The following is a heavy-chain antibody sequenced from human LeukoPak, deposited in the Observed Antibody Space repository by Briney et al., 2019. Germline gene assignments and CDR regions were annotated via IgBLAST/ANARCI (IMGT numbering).Heavy chain of an antibody. CDR1: GFTFSSYW. CDR3: AREIIVPRYYYDSSGYPLDY. J-gene: IGHJ4*02. Sequence: GGSLRLSCAASGFTFSSYWMSWVRQAPGKGLEWVANIKQDGSEKYYVDSVEGRFTISRDNAKNSLYLQMNSLRAEDTAVYYCAREIIVPRYYYDSSGYPLDYWGQGTLVTVSS. CDR2: IKQDGSEK. V-gene: IGHV3-7*01. D-gene: IGHD3-22*01.